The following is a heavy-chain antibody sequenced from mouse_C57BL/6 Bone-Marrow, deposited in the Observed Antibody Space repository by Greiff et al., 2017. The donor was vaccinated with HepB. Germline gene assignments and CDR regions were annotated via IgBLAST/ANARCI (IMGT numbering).Heavy chain of an antibody. CDR1: GYTFTSYT. V-gene: IGHV1-4*01. CDR3: ARRRSFYYYDSSYGAWFAY. D-gene: IGHD1-1*01. Sequence: VKLMESGAELARPGASVKMSCKASGYTFTSYTMHWVKQRPGQGLEWIGYINPSSGYTKYNQKFKDKATLTADKSSSTAYMQLSSLTSEDSAVYYCARRRSFYYYDSSYGAWFAYWGQGTRVTVSA. CDR2: INPSSGYT. J-gene: IGHJ3*01.